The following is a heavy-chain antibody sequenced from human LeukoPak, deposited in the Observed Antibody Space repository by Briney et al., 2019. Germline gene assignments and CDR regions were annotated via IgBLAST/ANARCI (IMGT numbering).Heavy chain of an antibody. J-gene: IGHJ2*01. Sequence: PGGSLRLSCAASGFTFRNFGMTWVRQVPGKGLEWVSTISDSGVTTHYADSVKGRLTISRDNSKSTLYLQMSSLRAVDTAIYYCAKDPSTFLTTGWYFDLWGRGTLVTVSS. D-gene: IGHD4-17*01. CDR1: GFTFRNFG. CDR2: ISDSGVTT. V-gene: IGHV3-23*01. CDR3: AKDPSTFLTTGWYFDL.